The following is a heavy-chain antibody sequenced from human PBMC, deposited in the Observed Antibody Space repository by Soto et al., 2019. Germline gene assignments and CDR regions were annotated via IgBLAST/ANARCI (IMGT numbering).Heavy chain of an antibody. CDR3: AREVRLLPENWFDP. CDR1: GFTFSDYY. J-gene: IGHJ5*02. Sequence: QVQLVESGGGLVKPGGSLRLSCAASGFTFSDYYMSWIRQAPGKGLEWVSYISSSSSYTNYADSVKGRFTISRDNAKNSLYLQMNSLRAEDTAVYYCAREVRLLPENWFDPWGQGTLVTVSS. V-gene: IGHV3-11*05. CDR2: ISSSSSYT. D-gene: IGHD2-21*02.